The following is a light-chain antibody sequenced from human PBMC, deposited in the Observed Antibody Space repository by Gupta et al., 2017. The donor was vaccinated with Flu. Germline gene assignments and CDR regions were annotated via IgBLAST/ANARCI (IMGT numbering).Light chain of an antibody. CDR3: QQLNTYPLA. CDR1: QGISSY. V-gene: IGKV1-9*01. J-gene: IGKJ4*01. CDR2: AAS. Sequence: DIQLTKSPSFLSASVGDRVTITCRASQGISSYLAWYQQKPGKAPKLLIYAASTLQSGVPSRFSGSGSGTEFTLTISSLQPEDFATYHCQQLNTYPLAFGGGTKVEIK.